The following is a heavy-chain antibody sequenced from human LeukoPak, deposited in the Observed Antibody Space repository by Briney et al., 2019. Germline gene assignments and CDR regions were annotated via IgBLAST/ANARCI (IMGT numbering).Heavy chain of an antibody. V-gene: IGHV3-11*06. CDR3: ARSPTYQLVYDY. CDR2: ISSSSSYT. CDR1: GFTFSDYY. J-gene: IGHJ4*02. Sequence: PGGSLRLSCAASGFTFSDYYMSWIRQAPGKGLEWVSYISSSSSYTNYADSVKGRFTISRDNAKNSLYLQMNSLRAEDTAVYYRARSPTYQLVYDYWGQGTLVTVSS. D-gene: IGHD2-2*02.